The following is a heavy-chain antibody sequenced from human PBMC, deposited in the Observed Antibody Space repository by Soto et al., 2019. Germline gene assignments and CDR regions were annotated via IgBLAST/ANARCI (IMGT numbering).Heavy chain of an antibody. D-gene: IGHD3-16*01. Sequence: ASVKVSCKASGYTFTSYGISWVRQAPGQGLEWMGWISAYNGNTNYAQKLQGRVTMTTDTSTSTAYMELRSLRSDDTAVYYCARVDYGQYYYYYGMDVWGQGTTVTVS. J-gene: IGHJ6*02. V-gene: IGHV1-18*01. CDR2: ISAYNGNT. CDR1: GYTFTSYG. CDR3: ARVDYGQYYYYYGMDV.